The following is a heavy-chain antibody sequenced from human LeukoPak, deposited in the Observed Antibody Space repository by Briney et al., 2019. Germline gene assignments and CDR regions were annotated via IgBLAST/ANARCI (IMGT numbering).Heavy chain of an antibody. Sequence: PGRSLRLSCAASGFTFSSYGMHWVRHAPRKRLEWGAVIWYDGINKYYADSVKGRFTISRDNSKNTLYLQMNSLGAEDTAVYYCARDSREAFDIWGQGTMVTVSS. CDR3: ARDSREAFDI. V-gene: IGHV3-33*01. CDR1: GFTFSSYG. J-gene: IGHJ3*02. CDR2: IWYDGINK.